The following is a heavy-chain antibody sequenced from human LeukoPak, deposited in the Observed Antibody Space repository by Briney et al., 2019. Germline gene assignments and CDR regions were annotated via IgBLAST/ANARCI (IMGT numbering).Heavy chain of an antibody. CDR3: ARELFSSGSCPDG. V-gene: IGHV3-33*01. J-gene: IGHJ4*02. Sequence: GGSLRLSCSASGFTFSYYAIHWVRQAAAKELEGVALICSDGSNKYYADSLKGRITISGNNSKNTVYLQMNSMRAEDTAEYYCARELFSSGSCPDGWGQGTLVTVSS. CDR1: GFTFSYYA. CDR2: ICSDGSNK. D-gene: IGHD3-10*01.